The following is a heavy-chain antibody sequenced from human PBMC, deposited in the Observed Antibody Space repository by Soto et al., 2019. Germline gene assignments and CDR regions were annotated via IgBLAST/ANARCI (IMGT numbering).Heavy chain of an antibody. CDR1: GYTFTSYA. CDR2: INAGNGNT. CDR3: AREWGPITIFGVVIYNWFDP. V-gene: IGHV1-3*01. J-gene: IGHJ5*02. Sequence: ASVKVSCKASGYTFTSYAMHWVRQAPGQRLEWMGWINAGNGNTKYSQKFQGRVTITRDTSASTAYMELSSLRSEDTAVYYCAREWGPITIFGVVIYNWFDPWGQGTLVTVSS. D-gene: IGHD3-3*01.